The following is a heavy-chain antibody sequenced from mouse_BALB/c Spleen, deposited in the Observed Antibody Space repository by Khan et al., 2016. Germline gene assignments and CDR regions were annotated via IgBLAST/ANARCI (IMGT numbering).Heavy chain of an antibody. D-gene: IGHD4-1*01. CDR2: IYPESSDT. CDR1: GYTFTNYW. CDR3: SKRMPGSWFAN. Sequence: EVQLQESGTVLARPGASVKMSCQASGYTFTNYWMHWVKQRPGQGLEWIGAIYPESSDTTYNQRFKGTAKLTAVTSTNTAYMQLSSLTHEGSAVYYCSKRMPGSWFANWGQGTLVTVSA. J-gene: IGHJ3*01. V-gene: IGHV1-5*01.